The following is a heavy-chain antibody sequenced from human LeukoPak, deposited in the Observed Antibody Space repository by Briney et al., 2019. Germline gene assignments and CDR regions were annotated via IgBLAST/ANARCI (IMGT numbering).Heavy chain of an antibody. CDR2: IFPIFGTA. Sequence: SVKVSCKASGGTFSSYAISWVRQAPGQGLEWMGGIFPIFGTANYAQKFQGRVTITADESTSTAYMELSSLRSEDTAVYYCARSNSSKTKNMDVWGKGTTVTVSS. CDR1: GGTFSSYA. D-gene: IGHD6-13*01. CDR3: ARSNSSKTKNMDV. J-gene: IGHJ6*03. V-gene: IGHV1-69*13.